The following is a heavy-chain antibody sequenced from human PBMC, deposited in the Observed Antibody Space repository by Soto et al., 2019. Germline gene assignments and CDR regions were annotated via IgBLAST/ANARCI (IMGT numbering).Heavy chain of an antibody. J-gene: IGHJ4*02. D-gene: IGHD4-17*01. Sequence: QVQLVQSGAEVKKSGASVKVSCKASGYTFTSHDINWVRQATGQGLEWMGWMNPNSGNTGYAQKFQGRVTMTRNTSISTPYMELSSLRSEDTAVYYCARWDYGYYARFDYWGQGTLVTVSS. V-gene: IGHV1-8*01. CDR2: MNPNSGNT. CDR1: GYTFTSHD. CDR3: ARWDYGYYARFDY.